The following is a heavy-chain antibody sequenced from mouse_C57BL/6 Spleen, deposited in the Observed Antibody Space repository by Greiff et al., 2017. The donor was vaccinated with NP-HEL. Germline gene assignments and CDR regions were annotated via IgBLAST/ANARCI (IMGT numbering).Heavy chain of an antibody. CDR3: ARTNDYYFDY. D-gene: IGHD2-4*01. CDR2: ISYDGSN. V-gene: IGHV3-6*01. Sequence: EVKLMESGPGLVKPSQSLSLTCSVTGYSITSGYYWNWIRQFPGNKLEWMGYISYDGSNNYNPSLKNRISITRDTSKNQFFLKLNSVTTEDTATYYCARTNDYYFDYWGQGTTLTVSS. CDR1: GYSITSGYY. J-gene: IGHJ2*01.